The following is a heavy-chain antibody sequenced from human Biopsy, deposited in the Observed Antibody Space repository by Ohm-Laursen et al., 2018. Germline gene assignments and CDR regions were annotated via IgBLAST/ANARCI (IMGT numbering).Heavy chain of an antibody. D-gene: IGHD7-27*01. CDR1: GGTFNNYP. J-gene: IGHJ6*02. V-gene: IGHV1-69*13. Sequence: SVKVSCKASGGTFNNYPLSWVRKAPGQGLEWMGGILPPFRTTHYAQKFQGRVSITADDSISTAYMELSSLRSEDTAVYYCTSLWGRESDHYYSDMDVWGQGTTVTVSS. CDR2: ILPPFRTT. CDR3: TSLWGRESDHYYSDMDV.